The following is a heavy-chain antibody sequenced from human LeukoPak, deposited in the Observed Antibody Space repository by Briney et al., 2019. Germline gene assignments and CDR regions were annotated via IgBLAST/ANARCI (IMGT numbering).Heavy chain of an antibody. J-gene: IGHJ4*02. CDR1: GFTFSSYA. V-gene: IGHV3-23*01. Sequence: GGALRLSCAASGFTFSSYAMSWVRQAPGEGLEWVSPLSGSGGSTYYADYVKGRFTISRDNSKNTLYLQMNSLRAEDTAVYYCAKERTLEYSSSKFDYWGQGTLVTVSS. CDR2: LSGSGGST. CDR3: AKERTLEYSSSKFDY. D-gene: IGHD6-6*01.